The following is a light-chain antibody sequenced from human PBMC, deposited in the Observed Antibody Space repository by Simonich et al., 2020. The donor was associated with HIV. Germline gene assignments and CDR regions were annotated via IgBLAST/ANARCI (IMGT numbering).Light chain of an antibody. V-gene: IGKV1-5*03. CDR3: QQYYTTTWT. CDR1: ENISKW. Sequence: IRMTQSPSTLSASVGDRVSITCRASENISKWLAWYQQKPGKAPKLLIYKASSLESGVPSRFSGSGSGTEFTLTISSLEPEDFAVYYCQQYYTTTWTFGQGTKVEIK. CDR2: KAS. J-gene: IGKJ1*01.